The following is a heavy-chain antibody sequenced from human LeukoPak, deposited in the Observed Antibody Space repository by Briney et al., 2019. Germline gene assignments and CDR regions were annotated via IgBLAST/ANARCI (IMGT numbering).Heavy chain of an antibody. CDR2: IYYSGST. V-gene: IGHV4-59*01. Sequence: PSETLSLTCTVSGGSISSYYWRWVRQPPGKGWECVGYIYYSGSTNYNPSLKSRVTISVDTSKNQFSLKLSSVTAADTAVYYCARGAYPSGYYMDVWGKGTTVTVSS. J-gene: IGHJ6*03. CDR1: GGSISSYY. CDR3: ARGAYPSGYYMDV.